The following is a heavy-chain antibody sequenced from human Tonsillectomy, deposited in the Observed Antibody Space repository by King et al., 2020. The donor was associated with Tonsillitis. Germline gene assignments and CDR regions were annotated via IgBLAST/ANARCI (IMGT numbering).Heavy chain of an antibody. J-gene: IGHJ3*02. D-gene: IGHD6-13*01. CDR2: INAKSGGT. CDR3: ARDPSRGAATADDAFDI. CDR1: GYTLTDYY. Sequence: VQLVESGAEVKKPGASVKVSCKASGYTLTDYYMHWVRQAPGQGLEWMGWINAKSGGTNYAQKFQGRVTMTRETSISTAYMELSRGRSDETAVYYCARDPSRGAATADDAFDIWGQGTMVTVS. V-gene: IGHV1-2*02.